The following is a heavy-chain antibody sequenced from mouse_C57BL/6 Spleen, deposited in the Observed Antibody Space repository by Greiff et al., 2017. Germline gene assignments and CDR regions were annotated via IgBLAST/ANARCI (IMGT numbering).Heavy chain of an antibody. V-gene: IGHV1-50*01. D-gene: IGHD1-1*01. CDR3: ANYYGSPYWYFDV. Sequence: QVQLQQPGAELVKPGASVKLSCKASGYTFTSYWMQWVKQRPGQGLEWIGEIAPSDSYTNYNQKFKGKATLTVDTSSSTAYMQLSSLTSEDSAVYYCANYYGSPYWYFDVWGTGTTVTVSS. CDR1: GYTFTSYW. J-gene: IGHJ1*03. CDR2: IAPSDSYT.